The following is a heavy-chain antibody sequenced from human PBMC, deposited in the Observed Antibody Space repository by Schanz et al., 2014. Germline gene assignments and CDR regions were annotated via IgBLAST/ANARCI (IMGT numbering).Heavy chain of an antibody. V-gene: IGHV3-21*04. CDR1: GFAFSSFA. CDR2: ISTSGTYM. J-gene: IGHJ4*02. Sequence: EVQLVESGGGLVQPGGSLRLSCVASGFAFSSFAMTWVRQAPGRGLEWVSSISTSGTYMYIADSLKGRLTISRDDAKKSMYLQMNNLRAEDTAVYYCAKYRGYYRVSGSYRELEYWGQGTLVTVSS. D-gene: IGHD3-10*01. CDR3: AKYRGYYRVSGSYRELEY.